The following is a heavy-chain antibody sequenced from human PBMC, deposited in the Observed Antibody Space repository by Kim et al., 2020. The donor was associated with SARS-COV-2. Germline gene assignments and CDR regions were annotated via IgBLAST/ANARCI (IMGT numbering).Heavy chain of an antibody. CDR1: GFTFSSYS. CDR2: ITSDGSNK. V-gene: IGHV3-30*03. CDR3: ARERLGSFAYYAYVAV. Sequence: GGSLRLSCAASGFTFSSYSMNWVRQAPGKGLEWVSFITSDGSNKYYADSVKGRFTISRDNSKNTLYLQMNSLRAEDTAVYYCARERLGSFAYYAYVAVSG. J-gene: IGHJ6*03. D-gene: IGHD3-16*01.